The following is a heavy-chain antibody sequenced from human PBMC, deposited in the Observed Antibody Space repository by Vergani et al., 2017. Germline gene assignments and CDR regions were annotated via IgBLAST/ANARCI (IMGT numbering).Heavy chain of an antibody. CDR3: ARLLRLRCSSTSCFEYYFDD. CDR2: ISAYNGNT. J-gene: IGHJ4*02. Sequence: QVQLVQSGAEVKKPGASVKVSCKASGYTFTSYGISWVRQAPGQGLEWMGWISAYNGNTNYAQKLQGRVTMTTDTSTSTAYMELRSLRSDDTAVYYCARLLRLRCSSTSCFEYYFDDWVEGTLVTDSS. V-gene: IGHV1-18*01. D-gene: IGHD2-2*01. CDR1: GYTFTSYG.